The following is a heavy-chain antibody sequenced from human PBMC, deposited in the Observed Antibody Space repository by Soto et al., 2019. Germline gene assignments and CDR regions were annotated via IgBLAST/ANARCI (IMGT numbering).Heavy chain of an antibody. V-gene: IGHV4-39*01. CDR2: IDYRGNI. Sequence: QLHLQESGPGLVEPSETLSLTCAVSGGSITSTSYYWGWIRQPPGEGLEWIGSIDYRGNIYYNSSLKSPGNNSVDTSKNPVSPNLNPGTPAGSAVYHCGRVAALGGAGRFWYFGPWGRGPRGSV. D-gene: IGHD6-19*01. CDR1: GGSITSTSYY. CDR3: GRVAALGGAGRFWYFGP. J-gene: IGHJ2*01.